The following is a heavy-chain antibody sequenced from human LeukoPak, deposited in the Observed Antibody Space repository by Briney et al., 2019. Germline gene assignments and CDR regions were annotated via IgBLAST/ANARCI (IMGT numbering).Heavy chain of an antibody. J-gene: IGHJ5*02. Sequence: ASVKVSCKASGGTFSSYAISWVRQAPGQGLEWMGIINPSGGSTSYAQKFQGRVTMTRDTSTSTVYMELSSLRSEDTAVYYCAREPPYSSGAQPLQSWGQGTLVTVSS. CDR3: AREPPYSSGAQPLQS. CDR2: INPSGGST. D-gene: IGHD6-19*01. CDR1: GGTFSSYA. V-gene: IGHV1-46*01.